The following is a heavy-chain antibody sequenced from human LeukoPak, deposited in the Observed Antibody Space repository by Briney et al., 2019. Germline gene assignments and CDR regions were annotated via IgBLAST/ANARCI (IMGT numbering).Heavy chain of an antibody. Sequence: PGGSLRLSCAASGFTFINYGMHWVRQAPGKGLEWVAVIWYDGSKKYYADSVKGRFTISRDNSKNTVYLQMNSLRAEDTAVYYCARVSPEIVVVTGTGAPDYWGQGTLVTASS. CDR1: GFTFINYG. V-gene: IGHV3-33*01. CDR2: IWYDGSKK. D-gene: IGHD2-21*02. J-gene: IGHJ4*02. CDR3: ARVSPEIVVVTGTGAPDY.